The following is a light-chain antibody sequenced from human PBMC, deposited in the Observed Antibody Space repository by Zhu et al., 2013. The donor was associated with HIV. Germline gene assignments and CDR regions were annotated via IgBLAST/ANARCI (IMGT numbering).Light chain of an antibody. J-gene: IGKJ5*01. V-gene: IGKV2-28*01. CDR2: LGS. Sequence: DIVMTQSPLSLPVTPGEPASISCRSSQSLLHTNGYNYLDWYLQKPGQSPQLLIYLGSNRASGVPDRFSGSGSGTDFTLKISRVEAEDVGVYYCMQALQTPTFG. CDR1: QSLLHTNGYNY. CDR3: MQALQTPT.